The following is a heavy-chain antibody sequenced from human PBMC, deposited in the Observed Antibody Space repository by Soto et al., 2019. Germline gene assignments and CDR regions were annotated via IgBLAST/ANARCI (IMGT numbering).Heavy chain of an antibody. Sequence: EASVKVSCKASGYTFTSYYMHWVRQAPGQGLEWMGIINPSGGSTSYAQKFQGRVTMTRDTSTSTVYMELSSLRSEDTAVYYCARAGVTIFGVVIHANFDYWGQGTLVTVSS. D-gene: IGHD3-3*01. J-gene: IGHJ4*02. CDR1: GYTFTSYY. CDR3: ARAGVTIFGVVIHANFDY. CDR2: INPSGGST. V-gene: IGHV1-46*01.